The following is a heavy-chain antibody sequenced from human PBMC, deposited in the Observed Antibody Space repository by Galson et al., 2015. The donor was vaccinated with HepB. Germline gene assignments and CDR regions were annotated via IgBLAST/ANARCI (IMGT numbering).Heavy chain of an antibody. J-gene: IGHJ5*02. D-gene: IGHD6-13*01. Sequence: SETLSLTCTVSGGSISSYYWSWIRQPPGKGLEWIGYIYYSGSTNYNPSLKSRATISVDTSKNQFSLKLSSVTAADTAVYYCAREVIAAAGRAWFDPWGQGTLVTVSS. CDR1: GGSISSYY. V-gene: IGHV4-59*01. CDR2: IYYSGST. CDR3: AREVIAAAGRAWFDP.